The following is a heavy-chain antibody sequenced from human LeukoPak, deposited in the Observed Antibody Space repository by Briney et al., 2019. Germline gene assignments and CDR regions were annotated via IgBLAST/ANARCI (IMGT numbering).Heavy chain of an antibody. J-gene: IGHJ4*02. CDR1: GFTFSSYE. D-gene: IGHD2-2*01. CDR2: ISSSGSTI. Sequence: PGGSLRLSCAASGFTFSSYEMNWVRQAPGKGLEWVSYISSSGSTIYYADSVKGRFTISRDNAKNSLYLQMNSLRAEDTAVYYCARGYCSSTSCSTTNDYWGQATLVTVSS. CDR3: ARGYCSSTSCSTTNDY. V-gene: IGHV3-48*03.